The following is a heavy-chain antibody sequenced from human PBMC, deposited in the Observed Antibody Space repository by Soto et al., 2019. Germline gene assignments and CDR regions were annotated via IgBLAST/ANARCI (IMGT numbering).Heavy chain of an antibody. CDR1: GGSCSCYN. CDR3: ARLKFITETTVDY. V-gene: IGHV4-34*01. D-gene: IGHD1-7*01. CDR2: INHSGST. J-gene: IGHJ4*02. Sequence: SKVVSLNCAAFGGSCSCYNRSWLRQPPGKGLEWIGEINHSGSTNYNQSLKSRVTITVDTSKNQFYLKLSSVRSEDTAVYYCARLKFITETTVDYWGQGTLVTVSS.